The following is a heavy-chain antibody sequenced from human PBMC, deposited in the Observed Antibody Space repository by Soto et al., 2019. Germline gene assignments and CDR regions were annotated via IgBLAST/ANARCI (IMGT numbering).Heavy chain of an antibody. CDR1: GYTFTSYA. D-gene: IGHD1-26*01. J-gene: IGHJ6*02. V-gene: IGHV1-3*01. Sequence: ASVKVSGKASGYTFTSYAMHWVRQAPGQRLEWMGWINAGNGNTKYSQKFQGRVTITRDTSASTAYMELSSLRSEDTAVYYCARRGKWELPLKYYYYGMDVWGQGTTVTVSS. CDR3: ARRGKWELPLKYYYYGMDV. CDR2: INAGNGNT.